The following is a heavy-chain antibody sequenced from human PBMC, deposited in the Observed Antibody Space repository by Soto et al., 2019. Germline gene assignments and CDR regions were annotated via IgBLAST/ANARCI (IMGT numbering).Heavy chain of an antibody. CDR2: IYYSGST. CDR3: ARLRPSGTSDY. J-gene: IGHJ4*02. Sequence: QVQLQESGPGRVRPSEPRSLTCTVFGDSMTNYSWNCLRQPPGKGLEWIGYIYYSGSTNYNPSLKSRVTISVDTSKNQFSLKLSSVTAADTAIYYCARLRPSGTSDYWGQGTLVTVSS. V-gene: IGHV4-59*08. D-gene: IGHD1-26*01. CDR1: GDSMTNYS.